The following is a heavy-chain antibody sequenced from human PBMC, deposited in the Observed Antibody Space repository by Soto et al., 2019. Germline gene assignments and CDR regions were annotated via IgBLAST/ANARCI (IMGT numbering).Heavy chain of an antibody. J-gene: IGHJ3*02. Sequence: QVQLVQSGAEVKKPGASVKVSCKASGYTFTSYAMHWVRQAPGQRLEWMGWINAGNGNTKYSQKFQVRVTITRDTSSTTAYMELSSLRSEDMAVYYCAREMGDILTGSAFDIWGQGTMVTVSS. CDR1: GYTFTSYA. V-gene: IGHV1-3*01. D-gene: IGHD3-9*01. CDR2: INAGNGNT. CDR3: AREMGDILTGSAFDI.